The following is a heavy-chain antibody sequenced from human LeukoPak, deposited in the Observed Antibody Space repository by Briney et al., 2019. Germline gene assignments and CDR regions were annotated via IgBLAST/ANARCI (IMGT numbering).Heavy chain of an antibody. J-gene: IGHJ4*02. Sequence: GGSLRLSCAASGFTFSSYWMSWVRQAPGKGLEWVANIKQDGSEKYYVDSVKGRFTISRDNSKNTLYLQMNSLRAEDTAVYYCAKSAGIAAAGYPFDYWGQGTLVTVSS. D-gene: IGHD6-13*01. CDR3: AKSAGIAAAGYPFDY. CDR2: IKQDGSEK. V-gene: IGHV3-7*03. CDR1: GFTFSSYW.